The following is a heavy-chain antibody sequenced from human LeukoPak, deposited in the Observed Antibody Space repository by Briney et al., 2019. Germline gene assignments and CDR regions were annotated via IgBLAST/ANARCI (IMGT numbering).Heavy chain of an antibody. CDR3: VKGGLEMVTDPAGFFDY. J-gene: IGHJ4*02. CDR2: ISGDGDTK. CDR1: GFVFTGFA. D-gene: IGHD5-24*01. V-gene: IGHV3-23*01. Sequence: PGGSLRLSCAASGFVFTGFAMSWVRQAPGKGLEWVSSISGDGDTKYYADSVKGRSTFSRDNSKNTLYLQMNSPRAEDTAIYYCVKGGLEMVTDPAGFFDYWGQGILVTVSS.